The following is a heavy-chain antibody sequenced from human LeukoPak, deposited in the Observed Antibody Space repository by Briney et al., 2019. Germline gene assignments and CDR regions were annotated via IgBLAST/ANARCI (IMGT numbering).Heavy chain of an antibody. J-gene: IGHJ4*02. CDR2: INPNSGGT. CDR1: GYTFTGYY. D-gene: IGHD6-13*01. CDR3: ATGPRSIAAAGTSDY. V-gene: IGHV1-2*02. Sequence: ASVKVSCKASGYTFTGYYMHWVRQAPGQGLEWMGWINPNSGGTNYAQKFQGRVTMTRDTSISTAYMELSRLRSDDTAVYYCATGPRSIAAAGTSDYWGQGTLVTVSS.